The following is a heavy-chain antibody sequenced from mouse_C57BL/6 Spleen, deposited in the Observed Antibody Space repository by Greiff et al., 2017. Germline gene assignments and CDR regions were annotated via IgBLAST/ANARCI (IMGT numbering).Heavy chain of an antibody. Sequence: VQLKESGGGLVKPGGSLKLSCAASGFTFSSYAMSWVRQTPEKRLEWVATISDGGSYTYYPDNVKGRFTISRDNAKNNLYLQMSHLKSEDTAMYYCARDRDYGSSYVGFAYWGQGTLVTVSA. CDR2: ISDGGSYT. CDR1: GFTFSSYA. V-gene: IGHV5-4*01. CDR3: ARDRDYGSSYVGFAY. J-gene: IGHJ3*01. D-gene: IGHD1-1*01.